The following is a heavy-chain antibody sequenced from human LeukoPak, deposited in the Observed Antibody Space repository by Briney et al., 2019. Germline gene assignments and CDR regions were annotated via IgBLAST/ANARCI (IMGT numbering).Heavy chain of an antibody. J-gene: IGHJ4*02. V-gene: IGHV3-21*01. CDR2: ISSSSSI. Sequence: GGSLRLSCAASGFTFSSYSMNWVRQAPGTGLEWVSSISSSSSIYYADSVKGRFTISRDNAKNSLYLQMNSLRAEDTAVFYCARGLGSSWFLFDYWGQGTLVTVSS. CDR3: ARGLGSSWFLFDY. D-gene: IGHD6-13*01. CDR1: GFTFSSYS.